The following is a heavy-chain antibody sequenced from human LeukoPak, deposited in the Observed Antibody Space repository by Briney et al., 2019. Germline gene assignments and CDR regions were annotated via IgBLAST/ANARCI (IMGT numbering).Heavy chain of an antibody. CDR2: ISSSSSYI. CDR1: GFTFSSYS. Sequence: GGSLRLSCAASGFTFSSYSMNWVRQAPGKGLEWVSSISSSSSYIYYADSVKGRFTISRDNSKNTLYLQMNSLRAEDTAVYYCAKIRNPDSSGYYYEFDYWGQGTLVTVSS. CDR3: AKIRNPDSSGYYYEFDY. J-gene: IGHJ4*02. D-gene: IGHD3-22*01. V-gene: IGHV3-21*04.